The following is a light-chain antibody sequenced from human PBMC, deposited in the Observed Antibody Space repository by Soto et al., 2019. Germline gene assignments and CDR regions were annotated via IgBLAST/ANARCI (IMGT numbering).Light chain of an antibody. CDR1: QSVSSS. V-gene: IGKV3-15*01. Sequence: EVVVTQSPATLSLSPGERATLSCRASQSVSSSLAWYQQKPGQAPRLLIYGASTRAAGIPDRFSGSGSETEFTLTISSLQAEDFAIYYCQQYNNWWTFGQGTKVEIK. CDR2: GAS. J-gene: IGKJ1*01. CDR3: QQYNNWWT.